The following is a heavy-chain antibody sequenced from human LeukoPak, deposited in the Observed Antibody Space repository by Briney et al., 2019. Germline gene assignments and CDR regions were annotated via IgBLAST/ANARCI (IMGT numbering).Heavy chain of an antibody. CDR2: VNHRGIT. V-gene: IGHV4-34*01. CDR3: AGAVMVTAMGHWYFDI. D-gene: IGHD2-21*02. J-gene: IGHJ2*01. Sequence: PSETLSLTCGVSGGSFSGYYWDWIRQPPGKGLEWIGEVNHRGITNFSPSLKSRVTMSADTSRNQLSLKLTSVSAADTAVYYCAGAVMVTAMGHWYFDIWGRGTLVTVSS. CDR1: GGSFSGYY.